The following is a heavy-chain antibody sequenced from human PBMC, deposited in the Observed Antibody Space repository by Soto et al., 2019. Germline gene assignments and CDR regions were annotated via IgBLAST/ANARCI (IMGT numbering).Heavy chain of an antibody. Sequence: GESLKISCQGSGYSFNNYWIAWVRQMPEKGLEWMGMIFPRDPDIKYSPSFQGQVTISVDKSISTAYLEWRRLMASDNAIYYCARLGYDAKSAFYFKSGFDPWDHVSLVTVSS. CDR3: ARLGYDAKSAFYFKSGFDP. D-gene: IGHD3-22*01. CDR1: GYSFNNYW. CDR2: IFPRDPDI. J-gene: IGHJ5*02. V-gene: IGHV5-51*01.